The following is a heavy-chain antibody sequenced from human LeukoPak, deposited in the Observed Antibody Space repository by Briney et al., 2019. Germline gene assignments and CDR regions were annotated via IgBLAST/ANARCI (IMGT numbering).Heavy chain of an antibody. D-gene: IGHD3-22*01. CDR2: INPSGGST. J-gene: IGHJ4*02. V-gene: IGHV1-46*01. CDR3: AADKRSLYYYDSSGYYLFDY. Sequence: ASVKVSCKASGYTFTIYYMHWVRQAPGQGLEWMGIINPSGGSTSYAQKFRGRVTMTRDTSTSTVYMELSSLRSEDTAVYYCAADKRSLYYYDSSGYYLFDYWGEGTLVTLSS. CDR1: GYTFTIYY.